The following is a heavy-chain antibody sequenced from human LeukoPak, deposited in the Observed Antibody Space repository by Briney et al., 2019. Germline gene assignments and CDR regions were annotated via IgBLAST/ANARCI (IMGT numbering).Heavy chain of an antibody. V-gene: IGHV3-48*04. CDR1: GFTFNSYS. CDR2: ISVSSSTI. D-gene: IGHD2-2*03. CDR3: ARDLDIVVVPASWFYP. Sequence: TGGSLRLSCTASGFTFNSYSMNWVRRAPGKGLEWVSYISVSSSTIYYADSVKGRFTISRDDAKNSLSLQMNSLRAEDTAVYYCARDLDIVVVPASWFYPWGQGTLVTVSS. J-gene: IGHJ5*02.